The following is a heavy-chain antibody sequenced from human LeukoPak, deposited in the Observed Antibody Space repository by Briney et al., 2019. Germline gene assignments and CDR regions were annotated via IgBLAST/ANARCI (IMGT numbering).Heavy chain of an antibody. J-gene: IGHJ3*01. Sequence: SVKVSCKASGGTFSSYAISWMRQAPGQGLEWMGGIIPIFGTANYAQKFQGRVTITADESTSTAYMELSSLRSEDTAVYYCARDARGAAAADDPLDVWGQGTTVIVSS. CDR1: GGTFSSYA. V-gene: IGHV1-69*13. CDR3: ARDARGAAAADDPLDV. CDR2: IIPIFGTA. D-gene: IGHD6-13*01.